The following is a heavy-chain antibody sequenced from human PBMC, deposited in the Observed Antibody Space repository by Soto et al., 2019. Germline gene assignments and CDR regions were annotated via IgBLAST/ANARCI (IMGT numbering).Heavy chain of an antibody. CDR3: AREGGITMVRGVYAFDI. V-gene: IGHV1-18*01. Sequence: ASVKVSCKASGYTFTSYGISWVRQAPGQGFEWMGWISAYNGNTNYAQKLQGRVTMTTDTSTSTAYMELRSLRSDDTAVYYCAREGGITMVRGVYAFDIWGQGTMVTVSS. CDR1: GYTFTSYG. CDR2: ISAYNGNT. D-gene: IGHD3-10*01. J-gene: IGHJ3*02.